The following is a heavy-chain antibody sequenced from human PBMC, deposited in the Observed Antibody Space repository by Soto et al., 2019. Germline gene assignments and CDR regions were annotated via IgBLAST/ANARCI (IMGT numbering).Heavy chain of an antibody. D-gene: IGHD3-3*01. CDR3: VRGVYDFWSDSYYYGMDV. CDR1: GFTFSSYG. Sequence: QVQLVESGGGVVQPGRSLRLSCAASGFTFSSYGMHWVRQAPGKGLEWVAVISYDGSNKYYADSVKGRFTISRDNSKNTLYLQMNSLRAEDTAVYYCVRGVYDFWSDSYYYGMDVWGQGTTVTVSS. V-gene: IGHV3-30*03. J-gene: IGHJ6*02. CDR2: ISYDGSNK.